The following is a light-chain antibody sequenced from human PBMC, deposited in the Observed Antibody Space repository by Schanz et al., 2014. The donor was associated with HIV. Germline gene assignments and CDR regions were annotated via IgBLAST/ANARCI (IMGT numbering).Light chain of an antibody. V-gene: IGLV2-14*02. J-gene: IGLJ2*01. CDR3: ASHAGGYTSEVV. Sequence: QSALTQPASVSGSPGQSITISCTGTSSDVGSYNLVSWYQQHPGKAPKLMIYEGSKRPSGVSNRFSGSKSGNTASLTISGLLDEDEADYYCASHAGGYTSEVVFGGWTKVTVL. CDR1: SSDVGSYNL. CDR2: EGS.